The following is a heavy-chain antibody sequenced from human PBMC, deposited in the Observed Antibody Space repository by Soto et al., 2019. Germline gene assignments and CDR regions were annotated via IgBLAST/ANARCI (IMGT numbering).Heavy chain of an antibody. CDR2: IYYSGST. Sequence: QVQLQESGPGLVKPSETLSLTCTVSGGSVSSGSYYWSWIRQPPGKGLEWIGYIYYSGSTNYNPSLKSRVHISVDTSKNQFSLKLSSVTAADTAVYYCARXGXPXXLXXRXXXXXXXXFDIWGQGTMVTVSS. CDR1: GGSVSSGSYY. J-gene: IGHJ3*02. V-gene: IGHV4-61*01. CDR3: ARXGXPXXLXXRXXXXXXXXFDI.